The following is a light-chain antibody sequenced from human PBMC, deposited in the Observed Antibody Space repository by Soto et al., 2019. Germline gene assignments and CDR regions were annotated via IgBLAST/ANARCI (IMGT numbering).Light chain of an antibody. V-gene: IGLV2-14*01. CDR3: SSYSSSSTLL. CDR1: SSDVGGYNY. Sequence: QSVLTQPASVSGSPGQSITISCTGTSSDVGGYNYVSWYQQHPGKAPKLMIYDVSNRPSGVSNRFSGSKSGNTASLTTSGLQAEDEADYYCSSYSSSSTLLFGTGTKVTV. J-gene: IGLJ1*01. CDR2: DVS.